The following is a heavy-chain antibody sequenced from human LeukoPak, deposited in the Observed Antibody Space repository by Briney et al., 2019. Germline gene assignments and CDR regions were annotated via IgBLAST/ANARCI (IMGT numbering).Heavy chain of an antibody. D-gene: IGHD3-10*01. J-gene: IGHJ4*02. CDR1: GGSISIGGYS. V-gene: IGHV4-30-2*01. Sequence: SETLSLTCAVSGGSISIGGYSWSWIRQPTGKRLEWIGYMYHSGSTNYNPSLKSRVSISVDKSKDEFSLRLTSMTAADTAVYYCARSRGARYYFDFWGRGTLVTVSS. CDR2: MYHSGST. CDR3: ARSRGARYYFDF.